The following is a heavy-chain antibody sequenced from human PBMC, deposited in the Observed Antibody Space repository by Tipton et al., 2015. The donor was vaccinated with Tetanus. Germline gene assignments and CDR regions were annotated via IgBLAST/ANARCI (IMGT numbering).Heavy chain of an antibody. CDR3: ARDERYGDYAY. CDR1: GASIGSISYY. CDR2: TYYSGST. V-gene: IGHV4-61*01. Sequence: QVQLVQSGPEVKPSETLSLTCTVSGASIGSISYYWSWIRQPPGKGLEWIGYTYYSGSTGYNPSLKSRVTISIDSSKNQFSLKLTSVTAADTAVYYCARDERYGDYAYWGQGALVTVSS. D-gene: IGHD4-17*01. J-gene: IGHJ4*02.